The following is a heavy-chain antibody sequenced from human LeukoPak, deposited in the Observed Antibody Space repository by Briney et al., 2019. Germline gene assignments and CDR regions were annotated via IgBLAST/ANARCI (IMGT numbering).Heavy chain of an antibody. CDR1: GGSISNGGYY. CDR3: ARGYNSGWYAY. D-gene: IGHD6-19*01. V-gene: IGHV4-30-2*01. CDR2: IYHSGST. Sequence: SETLSLTCTVSGGSISNGGYYWSWIRQPPGKGLEWIGYIYHSGSTFHSPSLKSRVTISVDTSKNQFSLKVNSVTAADTAVYYCARGYNSGWYAYWGQGTLVTVSS. J-gene: IGHJ4*02.